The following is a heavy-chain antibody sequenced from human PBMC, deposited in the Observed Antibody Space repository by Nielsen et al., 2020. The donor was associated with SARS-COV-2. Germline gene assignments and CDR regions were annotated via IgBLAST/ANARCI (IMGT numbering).Heavy chain of an antibody. CDR2: ISWNSGSI. J-gene: IGHJ4*02. V-gene: IGHV3-9*01. CDR3: AKANDYGDYWAFDY. D-gene: IGHD4-17*01. Sequence: GGSLRLSCAASGFTFEDYAMHWVRQAPGKGLEWVSGISWNSGSIGYADSVKGRFTISRDNAKNSLYLQMNSLRAEDTALYYCAKANDYGDYWAFDYWGQGTLVTVSS. CDR1: GFTFEDYA.